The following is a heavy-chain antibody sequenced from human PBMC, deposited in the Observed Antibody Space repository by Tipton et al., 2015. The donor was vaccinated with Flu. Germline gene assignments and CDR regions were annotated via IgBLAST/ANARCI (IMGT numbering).Heavy chain of an antibody. V-gene: IGHV1-46*03. Sequence: QVQLVQSGPEVKKPGASVKVSCKASGYTFSNYYLHWVQQAPGQGLEWVGVINPSGNVTNYEEKFQGRVTMTRDTSTSTVYMELSSLRSEDTAMYYCATLDYWGQGTLVTVSS. J-gene: IGHJ4*02. CDR3: ATLDY. CDR2: INPSGNVT. CDR1: GYTFSNYY.